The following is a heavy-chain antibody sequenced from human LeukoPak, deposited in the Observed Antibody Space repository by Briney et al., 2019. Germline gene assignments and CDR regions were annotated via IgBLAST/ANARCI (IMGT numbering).Heavy chain of an antibody. V-gene: IGHV1-18*01. CDR2: ISTYSDKT. CDR3: ARDHCSGGNCNAYYDF. CDR1: GYTFTSYG. D-gene: IGHD2-15*01. J-gene: IGHJ4*02. Sequence: ASLKVSCKASGYTFTSYGISLVRQAPGQGLEWMGWISTYSDKTNYVQRLQGRVTMTTDTSTSTAYMELRSLTSDDTAVYYCARDHCSGGNCNAYYDFWGQGALVTVSS.